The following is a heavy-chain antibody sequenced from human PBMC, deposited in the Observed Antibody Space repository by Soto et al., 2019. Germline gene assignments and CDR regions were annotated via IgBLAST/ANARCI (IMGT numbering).Heavy chain of an antibody. V-gene: IGHV4-30-4*01. J-gene: IGHJ4*02. Sequence: QVQLQESGPGLLKPSQTLSLTCTVSGGSIRSGDYYWSWMRQAPGKGLEWIGYIYYSGSTYYNPSLKSRVTISVDTSKNQFSLKLSSVTAADTAVYYCAIYGGNSVYFDYWGQGTLVTVSS. CDR3: AIYGGNSVYFDY. CDR1: GGSIRSGDYY. D-gene: IGHD4-17*01. CDR2: IYYSGST.